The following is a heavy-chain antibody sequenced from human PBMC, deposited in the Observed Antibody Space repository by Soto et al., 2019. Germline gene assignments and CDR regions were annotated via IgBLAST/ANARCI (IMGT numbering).Heavy chain of an antibody. Sequence: GSLRLSCAASGFTFSSYEMNWVRQAPGKGLEWVSYISSSGSTIYYADSVKGRFTISIDNAKNSLYLQMNSLRAEDTAVYYCARAGEGITSAGTIDYWGQGTLVTGSS. CDR3: ARAGEGITSAGTIDY. CDR2: ISSSGSTI. V-gene: IGHV3-48*03. D-gene: IGHD6-13*01. J-gene: IGHJ4*02. CDR1: GFTFSSYE.